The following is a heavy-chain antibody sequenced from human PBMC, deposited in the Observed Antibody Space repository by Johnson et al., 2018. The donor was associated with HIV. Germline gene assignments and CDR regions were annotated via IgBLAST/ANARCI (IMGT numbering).Heavy chain of an antibody. J-gene: IGHJ3*02. Sequence: QMQLVESGGGVVQPGRSLRLSCAASAFTFSSDAMHWVRQAPGKGLEWVAGITCDGGNKDYADSVKGRFTISRDNSKNPLYLQMNSLRTEDTAVYYCARGGSVWQIDRPGGAFDIWGQGTMVTVSS. D-gene: IGHD3-16*01. V-gene: IGHV3-30*03. CDR2: ITCDGGNK. CDR3: ARGGSVWQIDRPGGAFDI. CDR1: AFTFSSDA.